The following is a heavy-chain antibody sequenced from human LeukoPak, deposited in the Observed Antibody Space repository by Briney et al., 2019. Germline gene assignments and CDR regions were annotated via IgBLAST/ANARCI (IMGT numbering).Heavy chain of an antibody. V-gene: IGHV3-48*04. CDR3: ARDHNFAFDN. D-gene: IGHD5-24*01. Sequence: GSLRLSCAASGFIFGDYSMNWVRQPPGKGLEWISYIGIDSGNTKYADSVKGRFTISADNAKNSLFLHMNSLRVEDTAVYYRARDHNFAFDNWGQGTLVTVSS. J-gene: IGHJ4*02. CDR1: GFIFGDYS. CDR2: IGIDSGNT.